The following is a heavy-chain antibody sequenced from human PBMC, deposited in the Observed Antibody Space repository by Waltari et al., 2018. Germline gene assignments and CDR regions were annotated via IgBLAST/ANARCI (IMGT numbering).Heavy chain of an antibody. Sequence: QESGPGLVKPSGTLSLSCTVSGDSMSSTDCWSWVRQSPEKGLEWIGKVRGDGRANYHPSFASRLTVSLDTSNNQFSLRLTSATAADTAVYYCARDRGRGLYLDTWGPGTLVTVSP. CDR3: ARDRGRGLYLDT. J-gene: IGHJ5*02. CDR1: GDSMSSTDC. V-gene: IGHV4-4*02. CDR2: VRGDGRA. D-gene: IGHD3-22*01.